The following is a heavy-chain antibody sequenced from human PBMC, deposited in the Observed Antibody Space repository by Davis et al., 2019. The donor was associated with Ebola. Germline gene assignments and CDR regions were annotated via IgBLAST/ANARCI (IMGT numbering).Heavy chain of an antibody. V-gene: IGHV3-74*03. J-gene: IGHJ4*02. Sequence: HTGGSLRLSCTVSGFTFSTYWMHWVRQAPGKGLVWVARIDSYGSDTTYADSVKGRFTISRDNSRKTLRLQMTSLRVEDTATYYCTKGLSHTMFGVDTLPEYWGQGTLVTVSS. CDR2: IDSYGSDT. CDR3: TKGLSHTMFGVDTLPEY. D-gene: IGHD3-10*02. CDR1: GFTFSTYW.